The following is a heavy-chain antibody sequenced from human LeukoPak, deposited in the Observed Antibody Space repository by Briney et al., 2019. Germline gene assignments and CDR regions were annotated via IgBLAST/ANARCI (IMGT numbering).Heavy chain of an antibody. CDR1: GGSISSGSYY. J-gene: IGHJ5*02. CDR2: IYTSGST. Sequence: KPSETLSLTCTVSGGSISSGSYYWSWIRQPAGKGLEWIGRIYTSGSTNYNPSLKSRVTISVDTSKNQFSLKLSSVTAADTAVYYCASAGSWGQGTLVTVSS. V-gene: IGHV4-61*02. CDR3: ASAGS.